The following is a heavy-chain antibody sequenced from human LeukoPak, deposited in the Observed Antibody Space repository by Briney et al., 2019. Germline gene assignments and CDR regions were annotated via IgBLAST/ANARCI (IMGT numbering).Heavy chain of an antibody. CDR2: IYTDGSST. V-gene: IGHV3-74*01. CDR1: GFSSNSYW. J-gene: IGHJ4*02. CDR3: ARGASNRFDY. Sequence: GGSLRLSCAAPGFSSNSYWMHWVRQAPGKGLVWVSRIYTDGSSTNYADSVKGRFTISRDNAKNTLYLQMNSLRAEDTAVYYCARGASNRFDYWGQGTLVTVSS. D-gene: IGHD1-14*01.